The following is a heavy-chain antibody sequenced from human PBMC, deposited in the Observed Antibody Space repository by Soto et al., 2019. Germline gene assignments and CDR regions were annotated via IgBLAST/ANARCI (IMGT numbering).Heavy chain of an antibody. CDR2: IIPIFGAA. V-gene: IGHV1-69*13. J-gene: IGHJ6*04. CDR3: ARGGFWSGYLSLKPYYYKGMDF. D-gene: IGHD3-3*01. CDR1: GGTLSRYG. Sequence: SVKVSCKASGGTLSRYGISWVRQAPGKGLEWMGGIIPIFGAANYAQKFQGRVTITAYESTSTAYMELSSRRCEDTAVYYCARGGFWSGYLSLKPYYYKGMDFGGKGTRFTVS.